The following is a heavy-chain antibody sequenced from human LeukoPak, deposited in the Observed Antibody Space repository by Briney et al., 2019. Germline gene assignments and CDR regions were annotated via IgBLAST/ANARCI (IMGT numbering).Heavy chain of an antibody. CDR1: GFTFSSYA. CDR3: AKMGWSLYYFDY. Sequence: GGSLRLSCAASGFTFSSYAMSWVRQAPGKGLEWVSAISGSGGSTYYADSVKGRFTISRDNSKNTLYLQTNSLRAEDTAVYYCAKMGWSLYYFDYWGQGTLVTVSS. J-gene: IGHJ4*02. CDR2: ISGSGGST. D-gene: IGHD6-19*01. V-gene: IGHV3-23*01.